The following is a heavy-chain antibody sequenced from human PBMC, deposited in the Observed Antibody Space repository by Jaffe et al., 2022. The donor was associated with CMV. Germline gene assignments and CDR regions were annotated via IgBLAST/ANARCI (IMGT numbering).Heavy chain of an antibody. V-gene: IGHV1-2*04. Sequence: QVQLVQSGAEVKNSGASVKVSCEASGYTFTNYYIHWVRQAPGQGPEWMGWILPNGGDTKFAQKFEGWVTLTSDTSITTAYMELSRVTSDDTAVYYCARGPYFSSSWGGHFFYYYMDVWGEGTTVTVSS. J-gene: IGHJ6*03. D-gene: IGHD6-6*01. CDR2: ILPNGGDT. CDR3: ARGPYFSSSWGGHFFYYYMDV. CDR1: GYTFTNYY.